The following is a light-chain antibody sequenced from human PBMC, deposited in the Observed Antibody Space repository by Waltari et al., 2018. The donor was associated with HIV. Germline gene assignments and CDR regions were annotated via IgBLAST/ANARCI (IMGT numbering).Light chain of an antibody. J-gene: IGKJ5*01. CDR1: QSISSF. V-gene: IGKV3-11*01. Sequence: IVLTHSPATLSLSPGERATLSCRASQSISSFLAWYRQTPGQAPRLLIYDVSNRATGISDRFSGSGFGTDFTLTINYLEPEDSGIYYCQQRRRWPVTFGEGTRLEIK. CDR3: QQRRRWPVT. CDR2: DVS.